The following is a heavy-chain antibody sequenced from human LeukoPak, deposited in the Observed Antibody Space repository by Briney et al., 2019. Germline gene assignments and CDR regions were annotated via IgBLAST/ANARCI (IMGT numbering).Heavy chain of an antibody. CDR2: IYHSGST. J-gene: IGHJ4*02. V-gene: IGHV4-30-2*01. CDR1: GGSISSGGYS. Sequence: PSQTLSLTCAVSGGSISSGGYSWSWIRQPPGKGLEWIGYIYHSGSTYYNPSLKSRATISVDRSKNQFSLKLSSVTAADTAVYYCARQIVVGPYFDYWGQASLVTVSS. CDR3: ARQIVVGPYFDY. D-gene: IGHD3-22*01.